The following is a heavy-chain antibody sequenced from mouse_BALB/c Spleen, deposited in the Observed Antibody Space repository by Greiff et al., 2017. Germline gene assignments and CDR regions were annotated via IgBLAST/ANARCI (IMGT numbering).Heavy chain of an antibody. D-gene: IGHD2-1*01. V-gene: IGHV14-3*02. CDR1: GFNIKDTY. J-gene: IGHJ2*01. Sequence: VQLQQSGAELVKPGASVKLSCTASGFNIKDTYMHWVKQRPEQGLEWIGRIDPANGNTKYDPKFQGKATITADTSSNTAYLQLSSLTSEDTAVYYCARKEYYYGSHFDYWGQGTTLTVSS. CDR2: IDPANGNT. CDR3: ARKEYYYGSHFDY.